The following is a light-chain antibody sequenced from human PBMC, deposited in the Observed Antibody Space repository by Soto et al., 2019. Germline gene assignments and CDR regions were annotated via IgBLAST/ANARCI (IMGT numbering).Light chain of an antibody. CDR2: GVT. J-gene: IGLJ1*01. CDR3: NSYTNTNTLPV. V-gene: IGLV2-14*01. Sequence: QSALTQPASVSGSPGQSITISCTGASGDFGGYNYVSWYQQHPGKAPQLLIYGVTNRPSGVSNRFSGSKSGNTASLTISGLQADDEAEYYCNSYTNTNTLPVFGTGTKLTVL. CDR1: SGDFGGYNY.